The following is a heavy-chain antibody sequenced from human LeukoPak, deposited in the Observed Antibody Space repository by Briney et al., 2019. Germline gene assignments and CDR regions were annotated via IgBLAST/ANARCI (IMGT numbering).Heavy chain of an antibody. CDR2: IYYSGST. V-gene: IGHV4-59*01. D-gene: IGHD4-17*01. J-gene: IGHJ3*02. Sequence: PSETLSLTCTVSGGSISSYYWSWIRQPPGKGLEWIGYIYYSGSTNCNPSLKSRVTISVDTSKNQFSLKLSSVTAADTAVYYCARARYYDYGDPFAFDIWGQGTMVTVSS. CDR3: ARARYYDYGDPFAFDI. CDR1: GGSISSYY.